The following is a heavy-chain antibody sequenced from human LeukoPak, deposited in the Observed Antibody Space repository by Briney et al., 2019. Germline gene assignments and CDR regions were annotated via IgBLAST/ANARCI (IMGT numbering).Heavy chain of an antibody. CDR3: ARGYSSGQYYFEY. Sequence: SETLSLTCTVSGGSISSYYWSWIRQPPGKGLEWIGYIYYSGSTNYNPSLKGRVTISVDTSNNQFSLKLSSVTAADTAVYYCARGYSSGQYYFEYWGQGTLVTVSS. V-gene: IGHV4-59*01. CDR1: GGSISSYY. J-gene: IGHJ4*02. CDR2: IYYSGST. D-gene: IGHD6-19*01.